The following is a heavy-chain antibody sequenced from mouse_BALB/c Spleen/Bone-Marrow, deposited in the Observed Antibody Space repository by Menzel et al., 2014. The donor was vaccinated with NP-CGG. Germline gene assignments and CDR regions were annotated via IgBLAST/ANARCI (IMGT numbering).Heavy chain of an antibody. V-gene: IGHV5-6*01. D-gene: IGHD4-1*01. Sequence: EVQLVESGGDLAKPGGSLKLSCAASGFTFSTYGMSWVRQTPDKRLEWVATISSGGGYTYYPDSVKGRFTISRDNANNTLYLQMSSLKSEDTAMYYCTRQRNWDHYAMDYWGQGTSVTVSS. CDR3: TRQRNWDHYAMDY. J-gene: IGHJ4*01. CDR1: GFTFSTYG. CDR2: ISSGGGYT.